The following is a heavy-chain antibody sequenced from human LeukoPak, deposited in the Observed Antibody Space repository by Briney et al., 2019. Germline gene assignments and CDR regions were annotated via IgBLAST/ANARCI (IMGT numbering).Heavy chain of an antibody. CDR1: GGSISSYY. CDR2: IYYSGST. D-gene: IGHD4-17*01. CDR3: ARHAPPHYGDSYAGWDSWFDP. V-gene: IGHV4-59*08. Sequence: SETLSLTCTVSGGSISSYYWSWIRQPPGKGLEWIGYIYYSGSTNYNPSLKSRVTISVDTSKNQFSLKLSSVTAADTAVDYCARHAPPHYGDSYAGWDSWFDPWGQGTLVTVSS. J-gene: IGHJ5*02.